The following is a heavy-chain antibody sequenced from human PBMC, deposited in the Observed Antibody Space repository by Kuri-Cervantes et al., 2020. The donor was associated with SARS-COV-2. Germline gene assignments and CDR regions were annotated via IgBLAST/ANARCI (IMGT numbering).Heavy chain of an antibody. Sequence: GESLKISCAASGFTFSSYGMHWVRQAPGKGLEWVAFIRYDGSNKYYADSVKGRFTISRDNSKNSLYLQMNSLRAEDTAVYYCARDPEGVIGFGYFDHWGQGTLVTVSS. D-gene: IGHD3-10*01. J-gene: IGHJ4*02. CDR3: ARDPEGVIGFGYFDH. CDR1: GFTFSSYG. V-gene: IGHV3-30*02. CDR2: IRYDGSNK.